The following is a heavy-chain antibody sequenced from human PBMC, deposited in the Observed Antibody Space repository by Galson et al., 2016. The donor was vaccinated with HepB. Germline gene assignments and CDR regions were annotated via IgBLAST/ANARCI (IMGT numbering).Heavy chain of an antibody. CDR1: RLTFSSFP. CDR3: ARGSSHGLDV. D-gene: IGHD6-6*01. V-gene: IGHV3-74*01. J-gene: IGHJ6*02. Sequence: SLRLSCAASRLTFSSFPIHWVRQAPGKGLVWVSRIYTDGSVTSYADSVKGRLTISRDNAKHTVYLQMTSLRGEDTAVYYCARGSSHGLDVWGQGTTVTVSS. CDR2: IYTDGSVT.